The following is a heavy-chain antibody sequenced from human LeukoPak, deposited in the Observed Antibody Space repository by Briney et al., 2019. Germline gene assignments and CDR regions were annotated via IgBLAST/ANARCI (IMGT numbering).Heavy chain of an antibody. Sequence: GRSLRLSCAASGFTFSSYAMHWVRQAPGKGLEWVAVISYDGSNKYYADSVKGRFTISRDNSKNTLYLQMNSLRAEDTAVYYCAEAMGYYDSSGYSLGMDVWGQGTTVTVSS. CDR2: ISYDGSNK. CDR3: AEAMGYYDSSGYSLGMDV. J-gene: IGHJ6*02. CDR1: GFTFSSYA. V-gene: IGHV3-30-3*01. D-gene: IGHD3-22*01.